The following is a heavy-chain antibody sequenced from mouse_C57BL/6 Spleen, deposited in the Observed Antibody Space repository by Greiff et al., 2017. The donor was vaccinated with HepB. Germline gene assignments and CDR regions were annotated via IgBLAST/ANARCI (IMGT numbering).Heavy chain of an antibody. CDR1: GFSLTSYG. CDR3: ARHEDSSGYGGMDY. CDR2: IWSDGST. Sequence: VKLMESGPGLVAPSQSLSITCTVSGFSLTSYGVHWVRQPPGKGLEWLVVIWSDGSTTYNSALKSRLSISKDNSKSQVFLKMNSLQTDDTAMYYCARHEDSSGYGGMDYWGQGTSVTVSS. J-gene: IGHJ4*01. D-gene: IGHD3-2*02. V-gene: IGHV2-6-1*01.